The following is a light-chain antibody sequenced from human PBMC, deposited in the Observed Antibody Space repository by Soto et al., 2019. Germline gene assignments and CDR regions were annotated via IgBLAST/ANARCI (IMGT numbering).Light chain of an antibody. CDR3: QQYYRYPRT. Sequence: AIRMTQSPSSFSASTGDRVTITCRASQGISSYLAWYQQKPGKAPKLLIYAASTLQSGVPSRCSGSGSGTDLTLTISCLQSEDFATYYGQQYYRYPRTFGQGTKVEIK. J-gene: IGKJ1*01. V-gene: IGKV1-8*01. CDR2: AAS. CDR1: QGISSY.